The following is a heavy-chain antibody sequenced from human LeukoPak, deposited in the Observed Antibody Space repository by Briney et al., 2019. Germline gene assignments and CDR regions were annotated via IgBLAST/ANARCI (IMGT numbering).Heavy chain of an antibody. V-gene: IGHV1-69*06. CDR1: GGTFSSYA. CDR3: ARDLPTGYSSGWRYYYGMDV. CDR2: IIPIFGTA. Sequence: ASVKVSCKASGGTFSSYAISWVRQAPGQGLEWMGGIIPIFGTANYAQKFQGRVTITADKSTSTAYMELSSLRSEDTAAYYCARDLPTGYSSGWRYYYGMDVWGQGTTVTVSS. D-gene: IGHD6-19*01. J-gene: IGHJ6*02.